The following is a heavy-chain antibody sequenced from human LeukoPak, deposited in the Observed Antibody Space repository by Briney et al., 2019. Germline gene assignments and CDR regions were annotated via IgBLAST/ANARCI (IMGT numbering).Heavy chain of an antibody. Sequence: ASVKVSCKASGYTFTSYDINWVRQATGQGLEWMGWINPNSGNTGYAQKFQGRVTMTRNTSISTAYMELSSLRSEDTAVYYCATEQEGDYQAFDIWGQGTMVTVSS. CDR1: GYTFTSYD. J-gene: IGHJ3*02. CDR3: ATEQEGDYQAFDI. CDR2: INPNSGNT. V-gene: IGHV1-8*01. D-gene: IGHD4-17*01.